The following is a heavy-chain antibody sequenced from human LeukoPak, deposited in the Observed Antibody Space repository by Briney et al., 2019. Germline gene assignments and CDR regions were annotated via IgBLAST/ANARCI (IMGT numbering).Heavy chain of an antibody. CDR1: GGSISSYY. D-gene: IGHD2-2*01. V-gene: IGHV4-59*01. CDR2: IYYSGST. Sequence: SETLSLTCSVSGGSISSYYWSWIRQPPGKGLEYIGYIYYSGSTNYNPSLKSRVTISVDTSKDQFSLNLTSVTAADTAVYYCARLKCISTTCPSRYVMDVWGQGTTVTVSS. J-gene: IGHJ6*02. CDR3: ARLKCISTTCPSRYVMDV.